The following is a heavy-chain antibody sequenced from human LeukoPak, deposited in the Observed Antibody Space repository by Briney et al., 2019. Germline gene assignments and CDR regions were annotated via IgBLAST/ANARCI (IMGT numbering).Heavy chain of an antibody. CDR2: IYYSGST. CDR1: GGSISSYY. V-gene: IGHV4-59*01. J-gene: IGHJ4*02. Sequence: SETLSLTCTVSGGSISSYYWSWIRQPPGKGLEWIGYIYYSGSTNYNPSLKSRVTISVDTSKNQFSLKLSSVTAADTAVYYCARVCGGGSCYILPDYWGQGTLVTVSS. D-gene: IGHD2-15*01. CDR3: ARVCGGGSCYILPDY.